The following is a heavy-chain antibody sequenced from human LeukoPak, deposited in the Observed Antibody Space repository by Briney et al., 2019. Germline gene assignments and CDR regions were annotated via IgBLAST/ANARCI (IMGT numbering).Heavy chain of an antibody. Sequence: GESLKISCKASGYRFTSHWIGWVRQMPGKGLEWMGIIWPVDSDTRYSPSFQGLVTISADKSISTAYLQWSSLKASDTAMYYCARSRYSNSRDAFEIWGQGTMVTVSS. CDR3: ARSRYSNSRDAFEI. V-gene: IGHV5-51*01. J-gene: IGHJ3*02. CDR2: IWPVDSDT. CDR1: GYRFTSHW. D-gene: IGHD6-13*01.